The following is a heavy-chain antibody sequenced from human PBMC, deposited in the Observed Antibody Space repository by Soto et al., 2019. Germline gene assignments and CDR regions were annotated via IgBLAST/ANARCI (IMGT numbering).Heavy chain of an antibody. CDR3: ASYGDYVLSYYGMDV. Sequence: PSETLSLTCTVSRRSISSSSYYWGWIRQPPGKGLEWIGSMYYSGSTYYNPSLKSRVTISVDTSKNQFSLKLSSVTAADTAVYYCASYGDYVLSYYGMDVWGQGTTVT. CDR2: MYYSGST. V-gene: IGHV4-39*01. D-gene: IGHD4-17*01. CDR1: RRSISSSSYY. J-gene: IGHJ6*02.